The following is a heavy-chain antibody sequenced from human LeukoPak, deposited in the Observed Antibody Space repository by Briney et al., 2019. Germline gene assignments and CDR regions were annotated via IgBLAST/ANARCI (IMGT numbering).Heavy chain of an antibody. CDR1: GFTFSSDW. V-gene: IGHV3-7*03. CDR2: INQDGSER. Sequence: GGSLRLSCAASGFTFSSDWMSWGRQAPGKGLELVAKINQDGSERYYADSVKGRFTISRDNSKNTLYLQMNSLRAEDTAVYYCAREGLEYYDFWSGSVYGMDVWGQGTTVTVSS. CDR3: AREGLEYYDFWSGSVYGMDV. D-gene: IGHD3-3*01. J-gene: IGHJ6*02.